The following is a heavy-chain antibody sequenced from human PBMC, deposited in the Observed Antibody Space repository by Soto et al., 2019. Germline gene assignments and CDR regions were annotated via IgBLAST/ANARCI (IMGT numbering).Heavy chain of an antibody. CDR1: GFTFSNYW. Sequence: EEQLVESGGGLVQPGGSLRLSCAASGFTFSNYWMHWVRQVPGKGLLWVSRINGDGSNTKYADSVRGRFTISRDNAKNTLYLQMNSLIADDTAVYYCVGLRSTTLGGGDSFAVWGQGTVVTVSS. J-gene: IGHJ3*01. CDR2: INGDGSNT. V-gene: IGHV3-74*03. D-gene: IGHD4-17*01. CDR3: VGLRSTTLGGGDSFAV.